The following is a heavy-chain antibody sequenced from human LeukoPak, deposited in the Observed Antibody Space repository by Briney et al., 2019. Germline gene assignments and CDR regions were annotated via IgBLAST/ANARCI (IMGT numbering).Heavy chain of an antibody. V-gene: IGHV3-23*01. J-gene: IGHJ4*02. Sequence: GGSLRLSCVVSGFSFNNYGMSWVRQAPGKGLEWVSAISGTGDSTYYADSVKGRFSISRDNSKNTLYLQMNSLRAEDTAVYYCAKTLVPAAISGYYFDYWGQGTLVTVSS. CDR2: ISGTGDST. CDR3: AKTLVPAAISGYYFDY. D-gene: IGHD2-2*01. CDR1: GFSFNNYG.